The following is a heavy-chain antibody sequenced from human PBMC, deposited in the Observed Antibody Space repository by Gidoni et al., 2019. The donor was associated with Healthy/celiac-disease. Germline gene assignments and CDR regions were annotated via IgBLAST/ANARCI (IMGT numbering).Heavy chain of an antibody. CDR3: ARGTVTSILWYFDL. CDR2: IIPIFGTT. Sequence: QVQLVQSGAEVKKPGSSVKVSCKASGGTFRNSAINWVRQAPGQGLEWMGGIIPIFGTTNYAQKFQGRVTITADESTSTAYMELSSLRSEDTAVYYCARGTVTSILWYFDLWGRGTLVTVSS. CDR1: GGTFRNSA. J-gene: IGHJ2*01. V-gene: IGHV1-69*01. D-gene: IGHD4-17*01.